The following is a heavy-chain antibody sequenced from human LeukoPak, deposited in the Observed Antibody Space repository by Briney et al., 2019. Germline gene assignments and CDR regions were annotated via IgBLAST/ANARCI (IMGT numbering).Heavy chain of an antibody. Sequence: GGSLRLSCAASGFTFSSYWMSWVRQAPGKGLEWVANIKQDGSEKYYVDSVKGRFTISRDNAKNSLYLQMNSLRAEDTAVYYCARTATIFGVVTLPNYYYGMDVWGQGTTVTVSS. D-gene: IGHD3-3*01. CDR2: IKQDGSEK. CDR1: GFTFSSYW. V-gene: IGHV3-7*01. J-gene: IGHJ6*02. CDR3: ARTATIFGVVTLPNYYYGMDV.